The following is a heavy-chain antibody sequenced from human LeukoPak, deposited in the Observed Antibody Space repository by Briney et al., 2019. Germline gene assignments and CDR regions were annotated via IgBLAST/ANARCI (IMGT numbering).Heavy chain of an antibody. CDR3: TRGLRFVVVAGASKSGRKSHYYKMDV. V-gene: IGHV4-59*01. J-gene: IGHJ6*03. CDR2: IYYSGST. Sequence: SETLSLTCSVSGGSISTYYWPWLRQPPGKGLEWIGYIYYSGSTNYNPSLTSRVTISLDTSKNQFSLKLSSVTAADTAMYYCTRGLRFVVVAGASKSGRKSHYYKMDVWGKGTTVTISS. CDR1: GGSISTYY. D-gene: IGHD2-2*01.